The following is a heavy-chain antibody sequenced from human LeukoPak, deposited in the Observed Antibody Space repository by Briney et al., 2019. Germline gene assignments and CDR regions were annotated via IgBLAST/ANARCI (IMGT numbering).Heavy chain of an antibody. V-gene: IGHV1-2*02. J-gene: IGHJ3*02. CDR2: INPNSGGT. Sequence: ASVKVSCKASGYTFTGYYMHWVRQAPGQGLEWMGWINPNSGGTNYAQKFQGRVTMTRDTSISTAYMELSRLRSDDTAVYYCARDPVRRYYDSSGAFDIWGQGTMVTVSS. CDR1: GYTFTGYY. D-gene: IGHD3-22*01. CDR3: ARDPVRRYYDSSGAFDI.